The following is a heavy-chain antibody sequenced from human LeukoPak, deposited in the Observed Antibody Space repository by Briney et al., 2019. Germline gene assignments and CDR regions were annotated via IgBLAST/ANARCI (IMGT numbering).Heavy chain of an antibody. CDR3: ARDHYYDSSGYYGWFGP. CDR2: ISSSSSYI. J-gene: IGHJ5*02. D-gene: IGHD3-22*01. Sequence: GGSLRLSCAASGFTFSSYSMNWVRQAPGKGLEWVSSISSSSSYIYYADSVKGRFTISRDNAKNSLYLQMNSLRAEDAAVYYCARDHYYDSSGYYGWFGPWGQGTLVTVSS. CDR1: GFTFSSYS. V-gene: IGHV3-21*01.